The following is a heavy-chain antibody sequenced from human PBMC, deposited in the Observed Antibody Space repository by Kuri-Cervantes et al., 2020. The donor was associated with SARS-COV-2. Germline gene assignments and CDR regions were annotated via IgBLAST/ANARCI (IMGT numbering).Heavy chain of an antibody. CDR3: ARRIAAAGYYYYYGMDV. J-gene: IGHJ6*02. D-gene: IGHD6-13*01. CDR1: CYTFTSYG. V-gene: IGHV1-18*04. CDR2: ISADNGNT. Sequence: AAVTVSCKASCYTFTSYGISWVRQAPGQGLEWMGWISADNGNTNYSQKLQSRVTMTTDTSTSTAYMELRSLRSDDTAVYYCARRIAAAGYYYYYGMDVWGQGTTVTVSS.